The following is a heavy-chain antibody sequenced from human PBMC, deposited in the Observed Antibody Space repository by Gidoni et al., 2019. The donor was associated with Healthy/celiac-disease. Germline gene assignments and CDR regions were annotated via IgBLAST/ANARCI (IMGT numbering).Heavy chain of an antibody. CDR1: GFTCDGYA. V-gene: IGHV3-9*01. Sequence: EVQLVESGGGLVQPGRSLRLPCASSGFTCDGYAKHRGRQAPGNGLEWVSGISWNSGSIGYADSVKGRFTISRDNAKNSLYLQMNSLRAEDTALYYCAKDMGQWFGDSGIWGQGTMVTVSS. J-gene: IGHJ3*02. D-gene: IGHD3-10*01. CDR3: AKDMGQWFGDSGI. CDR2: ISWNSGSI.